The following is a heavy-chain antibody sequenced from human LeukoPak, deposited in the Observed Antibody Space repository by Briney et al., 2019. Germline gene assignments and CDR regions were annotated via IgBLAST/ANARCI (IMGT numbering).Heavy chain of an antibody. V-gene: IGHV1-46*01. CDR2: INPSGGST. J-gene: IGHJ5*02. CDR3: ARARLPLGGYSSGWYEGDWFDP. D-gene: IGHD6-19*01. CDR1: GYTFTSHY. Sequence: GASVKVSCKASGYTFTSHYMHWVRQAPGRGLEWMGIINPSGGSTSYAQKFQGRVTMTRDTSTSTVYMELSSLRSEDTAVYYCARARLPLGGYSSGWYEGDWFDPWGQGTLVTVSS.